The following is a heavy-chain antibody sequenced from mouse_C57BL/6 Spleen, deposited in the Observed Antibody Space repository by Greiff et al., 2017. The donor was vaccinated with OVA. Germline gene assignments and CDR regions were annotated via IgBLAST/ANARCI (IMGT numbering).Heavy chain of an antibody. CDR3: ARRIYDGYPAWFAY. CDR1: GYTFTTYP. D-gene: IGHD2-3*01. V-gene: IGHV1-47*01. Sequence: QVQLQQSGAELVKPGASVKMSCKASGYTFTTYPIEWMQQNHGKSLEWIGNFHPYNDDTKYNEKFKGKATLTVDKSSSTVYLELSRLTSDYSAVYYCARRIYDGYPAWFAYWGQGTLVTVSA. J-gene: IGHJ3*01. CDR2: FHPYNDDT.